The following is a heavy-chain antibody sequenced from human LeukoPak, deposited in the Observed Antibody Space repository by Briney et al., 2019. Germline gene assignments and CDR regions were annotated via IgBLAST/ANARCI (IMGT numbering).Heavy chain of an antibody. CDR1: GFTFSDYY. CDR3: AKAGYSSSWTDPNYYYYGMDV. J-gene: IGHJ6*02. Sequence: GGSLRLSCAASGFTFSDYYMSWIRQAPGKGLEWVSYISSSGSTIYYADSVKGRFTISRDNSKNTLYLQMNSLRAEDTAVYYCAKAGYSSSWTDPNYYYYGMDVWGQGTTVTVSS. D-gene: IGHD6-13*01. CDR2: ISSSGSTI. V-gene: IGHV3-11*01.